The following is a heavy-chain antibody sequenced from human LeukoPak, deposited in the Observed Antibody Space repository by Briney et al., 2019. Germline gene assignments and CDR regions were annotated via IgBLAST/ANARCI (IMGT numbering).Heavy chain of an antibody. CDR2: ISGSGGST. CDR1: GFTFSSYA. V-gene: IGHV3-23*01. J-gene: IGHJ3*02. D-gene: IGHD1-1*01. CDR3: GLEPSLYPNAFDI. Sequence: GGSLRLSCAASGFTFSSYAMSWVRQAPGKGLEWVSAISGSGGSTYYADSVKGRFTISRDNSKNTLYLQMNSLRAEDTAVYHCGLEPSLYPNAFDIWGQGTMVTVSS.